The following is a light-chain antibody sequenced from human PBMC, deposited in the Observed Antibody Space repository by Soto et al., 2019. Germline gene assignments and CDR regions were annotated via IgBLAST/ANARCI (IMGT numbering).Light chain of an antibody. CDR3: QQYDSFPWP. V-gene: IGKV1-9*01. CDR2: AAS. CDR1: QGISSY. Sequence: DIQLTQSPSFLSASVGDRVTITCRASQGISSYLAWYQQKPGKAPKLLIYAASTLESGVPSRFSGSGSATEFTLTINSLQPDDFATYYCQQYDSFPWPFGQGTRWIS. J-gene: IGKJ1*01.